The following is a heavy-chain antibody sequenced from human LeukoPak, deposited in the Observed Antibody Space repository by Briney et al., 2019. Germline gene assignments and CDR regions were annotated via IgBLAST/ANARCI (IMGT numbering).Heavy chain of an antibody. CDR2: MNPNSGNT. J-gene: IGHJ4*02. CDR1: GYTFTSYD. Sequence: GASVTVSFTAPGYTFTSYDINWVRQATGHGLEWMGWMNPNSGNTGYAQKFQGRVTMTRNTSISTAYMELSSLRSEDTAVYYCARGPGYYDSSGYSGEFDYWGQGTLVTVSS. D-gene: IGHD3-22*01. V-gene: IGHV1-8*01. CDR3: ARGPGYYDSSGYSGEFDY.